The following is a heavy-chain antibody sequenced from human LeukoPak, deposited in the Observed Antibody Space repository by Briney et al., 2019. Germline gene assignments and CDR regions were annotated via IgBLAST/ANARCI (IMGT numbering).Heavy chain of an antibody. CDR1: GFTFSSYW. Sequence: RGTLRLSCAASGFTFSSYWMHWVRQAPGKGLVWVSRINSDGSTTTYADSVKGRFTISRDNAKNTLYLQMNSLRAEDTAVYFCASRGATSGLGYWGQGTLVTVSS. V-gene: IGHV3-74*01. CDR2: INSDGSTT. CDR3: ASRGATSGLGY. J-gene: IGHJ4*02.